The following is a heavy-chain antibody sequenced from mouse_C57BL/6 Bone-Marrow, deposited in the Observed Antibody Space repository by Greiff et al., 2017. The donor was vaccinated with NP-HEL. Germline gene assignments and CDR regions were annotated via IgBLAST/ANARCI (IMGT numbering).Heavy chain of an antibody. D-gene: IGHD1-1*01. V-gene: IGHV1-54*01. J-gene: IGHJ2*01. CDR3: AREGNSYYGSSYLDY. Sequence: QVQLQQSGAELVRPGTSVKVSCKASGYAFTNYLIEWVKQRPGQGLEWIGVINPGSGGTNYNEKFKGKATLTADKSSSTAYMQLSSLTSEDSAVYFCAREGNSYYGSSYLDYWGQGTTLTVSS. CDR2: INPGSGGT. CDR1: GYAFTNYL.